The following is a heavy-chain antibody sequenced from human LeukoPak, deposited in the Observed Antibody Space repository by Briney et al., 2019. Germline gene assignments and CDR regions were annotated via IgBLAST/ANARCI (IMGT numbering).Heavy chain of an antibody. CDR3: AKDSSGWSHIYMDV. CDR1: EFTFSSYA. J-gene: IGHJ6*03. Sequence: GGSLRLSCAASEFTFSSYAMTWVRQAPGKGLELVSGISAGGGTTDYAASVKGRFTISRDNSKKTVYLQMNSLRAEDTAVYYCAKDSSGWSHIYMDVWGKGTTVTVSS. D-gene: IGHD6-19*01. V-gene: IGHV3-23*01. CDR2: ISAGGGTT.